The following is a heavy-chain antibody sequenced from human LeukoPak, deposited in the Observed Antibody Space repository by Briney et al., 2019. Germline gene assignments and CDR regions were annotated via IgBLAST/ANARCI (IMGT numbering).Heavy chain of an antibody. V-gene: IGHV3-7*01. CDR2: IRGDAGDK. CDR1: GFTFSRYW. Sequence: GGSLRLSCAASGFTFSRYWMAWVRQAPGKGLEWVANIRGDAGDKGSADSVKGRFTISGDNDKNSLHLQMNSLTAEDTAVYYCARDVRGALDFWGQGTLVVVSS. D-gene: IGHD2-15*01. CDR3: ARDVRGALDF. J-gene: IGHJ4*02.